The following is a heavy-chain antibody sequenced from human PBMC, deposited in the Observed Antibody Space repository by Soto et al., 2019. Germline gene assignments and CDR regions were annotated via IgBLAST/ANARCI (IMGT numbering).Heavy chain of an antibody. J-gene: IGHJ4*02. CDR1: GGSISSSSYY. V-gene: IGHV4-39*01. D-gene: IGHD5-18*01. CDR3: ATLVDTAMEKLAY. CDR2: IYYSGST. Sequence: SETLSLTCTVSGGSISSSSYYWGWIRQPPGKGLEWIGSIYYSGSTYYNPSLKSRVTISVDTSKNQFSLKLSSLTAADTAVYYCATLVDTAMEKLAYWGQRTLVTVSS.